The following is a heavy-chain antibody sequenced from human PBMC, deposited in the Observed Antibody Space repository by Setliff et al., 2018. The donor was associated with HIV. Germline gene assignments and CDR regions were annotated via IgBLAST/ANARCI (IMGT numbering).Heavy chain of an antibody. CDR2: IYSGGST. CDR3: AREALRGYSGYTNGATDAFDI. Sequence: GGSLRLSCAASGFTVSSNYMSWVRQAPGKGLEWVSVIYSGGSTYYADSVKGRFTISRDNSKNTLYLQMNSLRAEDTAVYYCAREALRGYSGYTNGATDAFDIWGQGTVVTVSS. CDR1: GFTVSSNY. V-gene: IGHV3-53*01. J-gene: IGHJ3*02. D-gene: IGHD5-12*01.